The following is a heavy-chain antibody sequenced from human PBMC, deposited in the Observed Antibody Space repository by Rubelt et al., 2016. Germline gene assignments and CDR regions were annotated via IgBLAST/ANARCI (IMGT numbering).Heavy chain of an antibody. CDR1: GGSISSYY. J-gene: IGHJ2*01. V-gene: IGHV4-59*01. D-gene: IGHD5-12*01. Sequence: QVQLQESGPGLVKPSETLSLTCTVSGGSISSYYWSWIRQPPGKGLEWIGYIFYSGCTNYNPSLKSRVTMSVDTSKNQFSLKLGAVTAADTAVYYCARLGYQTYWYFDLWGRGTLVTVSS. CDR3: ARLGYQTYWYFDL. CDR2: IFYSGCT.